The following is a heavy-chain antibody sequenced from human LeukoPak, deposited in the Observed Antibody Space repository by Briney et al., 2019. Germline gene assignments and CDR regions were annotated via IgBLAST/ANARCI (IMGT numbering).Heavy chain of an antibody. CDR2: IYYSGST. Sequence: SETLSLTSTVSGGSISSSSYYWGWIRQPPGKGLEWIGSIYYSGSTYYNPSLKSRVTISVDTSKNQFSLKLSSVTAADTAVYYCARQNYYGSGSYYKAPADMDVWGQGTTVTVSS. D-gene: IGHD3-10*01. V-gene: IGHV4-39*01. CDR3: ARQNYYGSGSYYKAPADMDV. CDR1: GGSISSSSYY. J-gene: IGHJ6*02.